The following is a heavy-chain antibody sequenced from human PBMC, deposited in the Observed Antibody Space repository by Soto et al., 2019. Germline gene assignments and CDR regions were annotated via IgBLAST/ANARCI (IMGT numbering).Heavy chain of an antibody. V-gene: IGHV3-7*01. D-gene: IGHD5-12*01. J-gene: IGHJ2*01. CDR1: GFTFSSYW. Sequence: EAQLVESGGGLVQPGGSLRLSCAASGFTFSSYWMSWVRQAPGKGLEWVANIKQDGNEESYVDSVKGRFTISRDNTKNSLFLQMNSLRAEDTAVYYCASWGFIVATNWYFDLGGRGTLVTVSS. CDR3: ASWGFIVATNWYFDL. CDR2: IKQDGNEE.